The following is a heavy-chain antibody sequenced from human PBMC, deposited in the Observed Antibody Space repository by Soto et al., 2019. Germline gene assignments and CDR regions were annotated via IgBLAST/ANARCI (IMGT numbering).Heavy chain of an antibody. CDR3: ARKPYSHYYGMDV. D-gene: IGHD2-21*01. CDR2: IITYNDNT. Sequence: GASVKVSCKASGYIFRDYGINWVRLAPGQGLEWMGWIITYNDNTKYAENFQGRVTLTTDTSTNTVYMELRSLTPDDTGVYFCARKPYSHYYGMDVWGQGTSVTVSS. J-gene: IGHJ6*02. CDR1: GYIFRDYG. V-gene: IGHV1-18*01.